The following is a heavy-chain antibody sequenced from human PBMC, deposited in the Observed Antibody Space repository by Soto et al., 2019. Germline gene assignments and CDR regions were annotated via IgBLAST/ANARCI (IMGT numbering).Heavy chain of an antibody. V-gene: IGHV2-5*02. D-gene: IGHD6-13*01. J-gene: IGHJ4*02. CDR2: IYWDDDK. CDR1: GFSLSTSGVG. CDR3: APRHSRSWYFYYFDY. Sequence: QITLKESGPTLVKPTQTLTLTCTFSGFSLSTSGVGVGWIRQPPGKALEWLALIYWDDDKRYSPSLKSRLTLTKAPAKNPVVLTLPNMDPVDTATYYCAPRHSRSWYFYYFDYWGQGTLVTVSS.